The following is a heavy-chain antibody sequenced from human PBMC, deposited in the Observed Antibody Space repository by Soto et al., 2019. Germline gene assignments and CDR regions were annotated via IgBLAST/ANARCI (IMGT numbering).Heavy chain of an antibody. Sequence: GGSLRLSCAASGFTFSSYWMHWVRQAPGKGLVWVSRINSDGSSTSYADSVKGRFTISRDNAKNTLYLQMNSLRAEDTGGDYRGREFYDYGDYEGWFDPWGQGTLVTVSS. V-gene: IGHV3-74*01. D-gene: IGHD4-17*01. CDR3: GREFYDYGDYEGWFDP. CDR2: INSDGSST. J-gene: IGHJ5*02. CDR1: GFTFSSYW.